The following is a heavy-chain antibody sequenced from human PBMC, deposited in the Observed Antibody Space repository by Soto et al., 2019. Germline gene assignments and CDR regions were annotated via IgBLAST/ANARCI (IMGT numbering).Heavy chain of an antibody. J-gene: IGHJ4*02. CDR1: GFMFSNFW. CDR3: ARQTGLGATNY. D-gene: IGHD1-26*01. CDR2: INTDGSVT. Sequence: PGGSLRLSCAGSGFMFSNFWMHWVRQAPGKGLVWVACINTDGSVTSHADSVKGRFTIPRDNAKSTLYLQMSCLREEDSAMYYCARQTGLGATNYWGQGTMVTVSS. V-gene: IGHV3-74*01.